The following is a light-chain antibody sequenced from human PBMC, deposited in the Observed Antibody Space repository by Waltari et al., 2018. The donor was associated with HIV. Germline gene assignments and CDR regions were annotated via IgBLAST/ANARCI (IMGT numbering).Light chain of an antibody. CDR1: SGSVSTTHY. CDR2: NTY. Sequence: QAVVTQEPSFSVPPGETVTLTCGLNSGSVSTTHYPRWYQPTPGPSPRTLIYNTYTRASGVPDRYSGSRLGNRAALTITWAQADDESDYYCLLYMGSGVWVFGGGTKLTVL. J-gene: IGLJ3*02. V-gene: IGLV8-61*01. CDR3: LLYMGSGVWV.